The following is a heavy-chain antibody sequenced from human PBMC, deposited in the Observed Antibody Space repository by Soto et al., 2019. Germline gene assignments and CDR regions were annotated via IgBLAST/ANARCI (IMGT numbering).Heavy chain of an antibody. J-gene: IGHJ1*01. V-gene: IGHV1-69*01. CDR2: LIPFFGTA. D-gene: IGHD3-16*01. Sequence: QVQLVQAGAEVKKPGSSVKVSCKASGGTFRSYAISLVPQAPGQGLEWMGGLIPFFGTANYAQKFQGRVPIPADESTSTSDMGLSSLRSEDTAMYYCARCVPNYYDPSDEYFQHCGQGTLVTVSS. CDR1: GGTFRSYA. CDR3: ARCVPNYYDPSDEYFQH.